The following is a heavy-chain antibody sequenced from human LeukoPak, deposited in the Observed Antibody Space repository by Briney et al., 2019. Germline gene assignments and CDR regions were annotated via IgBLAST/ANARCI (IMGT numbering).Heavy chain of an antibody. Sequence: SETLSLTCTVSGGSISSYYWSWIRQPPGKGLEWIWYIYYSGSTNYNPSLKSRVTISVDTSKNQFSLKLSSVTAADTAVYYCASMNSYYDFWSGYLGAFDIWGQGTMVTVSS. J-gene: IGHJ3*02. D-gene: IGHD3-3*01. V-gene: IGHV4-59*01. CDR2: IYYSGST. CDR1: GGSISSYY. CDR3: ASMNSYYDFWSGYLGAFDI.